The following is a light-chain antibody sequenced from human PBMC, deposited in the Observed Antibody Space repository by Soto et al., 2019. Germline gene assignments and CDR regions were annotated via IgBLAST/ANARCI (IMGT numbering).Light chain of an antibody. CDR2: GSS. CDR1: QSVSNNY. V-gene: IGKV3-20*01. Sequence: ELVLTQSPGTMSLSPGERATLSCRASQSVSNNYLALYQQKPGQAPRLLIYGSSNRAAGIPDRFSGSGSGTDFTLTISRLEPEDFAVYYCQQYGSSGTFGQGTKVDIK. CDR3: QQYGSSGT. J-gene: IGKJ1*01.